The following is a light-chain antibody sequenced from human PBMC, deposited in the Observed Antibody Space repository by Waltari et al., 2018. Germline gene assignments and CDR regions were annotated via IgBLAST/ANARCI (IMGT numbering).Light chain of an antibody. CDR3: QQYNSFWT. CDR1: QSISSY. J-gene: IGKJ1*01. V-gene: IGKV1-39*01. Sequence: DIQMTQSPSSLSASVGDRVTINCRASQSISSYLNWYQQKPGKAPKFLISAASSLQSGVPSRFSGSGSGTDFTLTISSLQPEDFATYYCQQYNSFWTFGQGTKVEIK. CDR2: AAS.